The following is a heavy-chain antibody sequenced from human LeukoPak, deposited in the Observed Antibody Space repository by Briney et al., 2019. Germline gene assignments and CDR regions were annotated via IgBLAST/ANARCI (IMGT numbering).Heavy chain of an antibody. Sequence: ASVKVSCKASGYTFTSYDINWVRQATGQGLEWMGWMNPNSGGTNYAQKFQGRVTMTRDTSISTAYMELSRLRSDDTAVYYCARRPDTAMVVFDYWGQGTLVTVSS. V-gene: IGHV1-2*02. CDR1: GYTFTSYD. CDR3: ARRPDTAMVVFDY. D-gene: IGHD5-18*01. J-gene: IGHJ4*02. CDR2: MNPNSGGT.